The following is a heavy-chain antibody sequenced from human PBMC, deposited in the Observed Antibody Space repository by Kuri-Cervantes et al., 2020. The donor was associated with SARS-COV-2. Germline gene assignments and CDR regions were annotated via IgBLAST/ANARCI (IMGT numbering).Heavy chain of an antibody. CDR1: GGSFSGYY. D-gene: IGHD5-24*01. CDR3: ARKVEMATTSH. V-gene: IGHV4-34*01. Sequence: SETLSLTCAVYGGSFSGYYWSWIRQPPGKGLEWIGEINHSGSTNYNPSLKSRVTISVDTSKNQFSLKLSSVTAADTAVYYCARKVEMATTSHWGQGTLVTVSS. CDR2: INHSGST. J-gene: IGHJ4*02.